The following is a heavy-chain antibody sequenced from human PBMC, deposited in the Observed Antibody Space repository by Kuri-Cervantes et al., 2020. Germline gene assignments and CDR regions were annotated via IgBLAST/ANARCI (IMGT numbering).Heavy chain of an antibody. CDR1: GFIFNTYA. Sequence: GGSLRLSCAASGFIFNTYAMHWVRQAPGKGLEWVAVIWYDGSNKYYADSVKGRFTISRDNSKNTLYLQMNSLRAEDTAVYYCARERYGELVGYGMDVWGQGTTVTVSS. D-gene: IGHD4-17*01. V-gene: IGHV3-33*08. CDR2: IWYDGSNK. CDR3: ARERYGELVGYGMDV. J-gene: IGHJ6*02.